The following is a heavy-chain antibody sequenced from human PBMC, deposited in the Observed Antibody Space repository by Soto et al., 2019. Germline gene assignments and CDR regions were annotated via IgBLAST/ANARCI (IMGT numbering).Heavy chain of an antibody. V-gene: IGHV3-30-3*01. CDR3: AREVTYSSSWQLDY. CDR1: GFTFSSYA. CDR2: ISYDGSNK. Sequence: QVQLVESGGGVVQPGRSLRLSCAASGFTFSSYAMHWVRQAPGKGLEWVAVISYDGSNKYYADSVKGRFTISRDNSKNTLYLQMNSLRAEDTAVYYCAREVTYSSSWQLDYWGQGTLVTVSS. D-gene: IGHD6-13*01. J-gene: IGHJ4*02.